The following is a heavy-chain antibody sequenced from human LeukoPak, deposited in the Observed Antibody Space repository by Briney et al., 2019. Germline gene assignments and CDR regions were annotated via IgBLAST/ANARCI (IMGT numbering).Heavy chain of an antibody. CDR3: TRHGGILTGFENTDY. D-gene: IGHD3-9*01. Sequence: GGSLKLSCAASGFTFSGSTMHWVRQASGKGLEWVGRIRSKANSYATAYAASVKGRFTISRDDSKDTAYLQMNSLKTEDTAVYYCTRHGGILTGFENTDYWGQGTLVTVSS. J-gene: IGHJ4*02. V-gene: IGHV3-73*01. CDR1: GFTFSGST. CDR2: IRSKANSYAT.